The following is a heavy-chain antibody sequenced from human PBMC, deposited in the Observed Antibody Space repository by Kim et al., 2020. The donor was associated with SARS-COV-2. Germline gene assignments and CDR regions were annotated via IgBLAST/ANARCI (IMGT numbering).Heavy chain of an antibody. J-gene: IGHJ4*02. CDR1: GGSISSGDYY. D-gene: IGHD3-10*01. V-gene: IGHV4-30-4*01. Sequence: SETLSLTCTVSGGSISSGDYYWSWIRQPPGKGLEWIGYIYYSGSTYYNPSLKSRVTISVDTSKNQFSLKLSSVTAADTAVYYCARATYYYGSGSYPHWGQGTLVTVSS. CDR3: ARATYYYGSGSYPH. CDR2: IYYSGST.